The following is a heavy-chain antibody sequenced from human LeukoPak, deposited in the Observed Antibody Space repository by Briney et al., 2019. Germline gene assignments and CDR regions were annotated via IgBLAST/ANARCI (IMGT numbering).Heavy chain of an antibody. J-gene: IGHJ6*03. D-gene: IGHD2-15*01. CDR1: GFTFDDYA. CDR2: ISWDGGST. Sequence: GGSLRLSCAASGFTFDDYAMHWVRQAPGKGLEWVSLISWDGGSTYYADSVKGRFTISRDNSKNSLYLQMNSLRAEDTALYYCAKDGYCSGGSCYSRFHYYYYYYMDVWGEGTTVTVSS. V-gene: IGHV3-43D*03. CDR3: AKDGYCSGGSCYSRFHYYYYYYMDV.